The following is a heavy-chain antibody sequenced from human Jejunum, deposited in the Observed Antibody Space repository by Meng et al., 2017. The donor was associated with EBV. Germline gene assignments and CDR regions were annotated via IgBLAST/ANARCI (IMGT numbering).Heavy chain of an antibody. D-gene: IGHD6-19*01. V-gene: IGHV3-74*01. Sequence: VQLVESGGGLVQPGWSLRLSCAASGFTFSDFWMHWVRQGPRKGLEWVSRINPDGSSTSYADSVRGRFTISRDNAKNTLYLQMNSLRAEDTAVYYCVRDLPVGWFTDYWGQGNLVTVSS. CDR3: VRDLPVGWFTDY. J-gene: IGHJ4*02. CDR1: GFTFSDFW. CDR2: INPDGSST.